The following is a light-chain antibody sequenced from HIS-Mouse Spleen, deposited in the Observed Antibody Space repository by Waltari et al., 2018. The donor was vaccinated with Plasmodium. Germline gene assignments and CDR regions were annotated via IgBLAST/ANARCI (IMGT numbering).Light chain of an antibody. Sequence: DIQMTQSPSTLSASVGDRVTITCRASQSISSWLAWYQQKPGQAPKLLIYKESSLESGVPSRFSGRGSGTEFTLTISSLQPDDFATYYCQQYNSYSWTFGQGTKVEIK. CDR3: QQYNSYSWT. CDR1: QSISSW. V-gene: IGKV1-5*03. J-gene: IGKJ1*01. CDR2: KES.